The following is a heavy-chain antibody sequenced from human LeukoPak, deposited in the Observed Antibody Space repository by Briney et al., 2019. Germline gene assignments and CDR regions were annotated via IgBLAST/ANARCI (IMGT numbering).Heavy chain of an antibody. CDR3: ARDPVYSGSPNWFDP. J-gene: IGHJ5*02. CDR1: GFTFSSYG. V-gene: IGHV3-33*01. Sequence: GGSLRLSCAASGFTFSSYGMHWVRQAPGRGLEWVALIWYDGSNKYYADSVKGRFTISRDNSKNTLYLQMNSLRAEDTAVYYCARDPVYSGSPNWFDPWGQGTLVTVSS. D-gene: IGHD1-26*01. CDR2: IWYDGSNK.